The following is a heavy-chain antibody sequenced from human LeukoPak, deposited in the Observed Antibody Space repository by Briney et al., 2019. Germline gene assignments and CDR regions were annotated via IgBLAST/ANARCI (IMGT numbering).Heavy chain of an antibody. J-gene: IGHJ4*02. CDR1: GFTFSTYT. CDR3: ARDPRSYDDILTGFGDY. D-gene: IGHD3-9*01. CDR2: ISSSSDYI. V-gene: IGHV3-21*01. Sequence: KPGGSLRLSCAASGFTFSTYTINWVRQAPGKGLEWVSSISSSSDYINYADSVRGRFTISRDNAKNTLYLQMNSLRAEDTAVYYCARDPRSYDDILTGFGDYWGQGTLVTVSS.